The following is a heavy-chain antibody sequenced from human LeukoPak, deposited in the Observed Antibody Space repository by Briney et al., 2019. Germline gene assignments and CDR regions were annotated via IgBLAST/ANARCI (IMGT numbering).Heavy chain of an antibody. J-gene: IGHJ4*02. D-gene: IGHD6-6*01. CDR3: ARETSDVYFDY. CDR1: GGSISSGGYS. Sequence: PSETLSLTCADSGGSISSGGYSWSWIRQPPGKGLEWIGYIYHSGSTYYNPSLKSRVTISVDRSKNQFSLKLSSVTAADTAVYYCARETSDVYFDYWGQGTLVTVSS. CDR2: IYHSGST. V-gene: IGHV4-30-2*01.